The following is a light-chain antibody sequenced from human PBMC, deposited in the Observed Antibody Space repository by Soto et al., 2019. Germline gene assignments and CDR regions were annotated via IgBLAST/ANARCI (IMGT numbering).Light chain of an antibody. Sequence: DTQMTQSPSTLSASVGDRVTITCRASQSISSCLAWYQQRPGRARQLLSYKASTLKSGVPSRFSGGGSGTEFTLSISGLQPDDFATYCCQQYDTPFPTFGQGTKVEI. V-gene: IGKV1-5*03. CDR3: QQYDTPFPT. CDR2: KAS. CDR1: QSISSC. J-gene: IGKJ1*01.